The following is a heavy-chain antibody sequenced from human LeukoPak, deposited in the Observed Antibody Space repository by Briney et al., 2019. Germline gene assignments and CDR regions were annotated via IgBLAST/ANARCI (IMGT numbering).Heavy chain of an antibody. J-gene: IGHJ5*02. CDR2: ISYDGSNK. CDR3: AKRGRFAGNWSDP. CDR1: GFTFSSYG. V-gene: IGHV3-30*18. D-gene: IGHD3-10*01. Sequence: GGSLRLSCAASGFTFSSYGMHWVRQAPGKGLEWVAVISYDGSNKYYADSVKGRFTISRDNSKNTPYLQMNSLRAEDTAVYYCAKRGRFAGNWSDPWGQGTLVTVSS.